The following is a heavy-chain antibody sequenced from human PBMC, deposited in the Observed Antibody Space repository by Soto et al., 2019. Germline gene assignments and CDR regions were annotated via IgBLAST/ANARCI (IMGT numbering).Heavy chain of an antibody. J-gene: IGHJ4*02. V-gene: IGHV3-23*01. Sequence: PGGSLRLSCAASGFTFSTYAMSWVRQAPGKGLGWVSTISDSGGSTYYAASVKGRFTISRDNSKNTLYLLMNSLSAEETALYYCAKVHGSGTYYNFPDYWGQGTLVTVSS. CDR1: GFTFSTYA. CDR2: ISDSGGST. D-gene: IGHD3-10*01. CDR3: AKVHGSGTYYNFPDY.